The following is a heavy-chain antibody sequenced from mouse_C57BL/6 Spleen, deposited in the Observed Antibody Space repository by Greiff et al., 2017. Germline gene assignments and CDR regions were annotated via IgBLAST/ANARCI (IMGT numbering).Heavy chain of an antibody. Sequence: QVQLQQPGAELVMPGASVKLSCKASGYTFTSYWMHWVKQRPGQGLEWIGEIDPSDSYTNYNQKFKGKSTLTVDKSSSTAYMQLSSLTSEDSAVYYWAGGLSTGLDYWGQGTTLTVSS. V-gene: IGHV1-69*01. CDR1: GYTFTSYW. CDR2: IDPSDSYT. D-gene: IGHD1-1*01. CDR3: AGGLSTGLDY. J-gene: IGHJ2*01.